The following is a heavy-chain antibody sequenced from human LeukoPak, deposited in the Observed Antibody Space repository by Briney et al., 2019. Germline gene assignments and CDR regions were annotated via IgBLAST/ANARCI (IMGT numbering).Heavy chain of an antibody. J-gene: IGHJ6*03. V-gene: IGHV1-18*01. CDR3: ARDGVGLWTSLKVYYYYYYMDV. D-gene: IGHD3/OR15-3a*01. Sequence: GASVKVSCKTSGYVFNSFGITWLRQAPGQGLEWMGWVSAYKGYTSHAQKFQDRVIMTTDTSTSTAYMELRSLRSDDTAVYYCARDGVGLWTSLKVYYYYYYMDVWGKGTTVTVSS. CDR1: GYVFNSFG. CDR2: VSAYKGYT.